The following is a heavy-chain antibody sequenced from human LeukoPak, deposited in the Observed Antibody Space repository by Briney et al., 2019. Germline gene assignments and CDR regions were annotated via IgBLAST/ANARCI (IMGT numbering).Heavy chain of an antibody. Sequence: SETLSLTCTVSGGSISSYYWGWIRQPPGKGLEWFGSIYYSGSTYYNPSLKSRVTISVDTSKNQFSLKLSSVTAADTAVYYCARVADTAMVRGWFDPWGQGTLVTVSS. V-gene: IGHV4-39*01. CDR2: IYYSGST. CDR3: ARVADTAMVRGWFDP. CDR1: GGSISSYY. D-gene: IGHD5-18*01. J-gene: IGHJ5*02.